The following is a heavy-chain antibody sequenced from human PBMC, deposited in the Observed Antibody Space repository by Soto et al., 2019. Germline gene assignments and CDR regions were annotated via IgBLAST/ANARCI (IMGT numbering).Heavy chain of an antibody. CDR2: IKQDGSEK. D-gene: IGHD3-22*01. Sequence: PGGSLRLSCAASGFTFSSYWMSWVRQAPGKGLEWVANIKQDGSEKYYVDSVKGRFTISRDNAKNSLYLQMNSLRAEDTAVYYCARDSYYDSSGPHGDYYYGMDVWGQGTTVTVSS. CDR3: ARDSYYDSSGPHGDYYYGMDV. V-gene: IGHV3-7*03. J-gene: IGHJ6*02. CDR1: GFTFSSYW.